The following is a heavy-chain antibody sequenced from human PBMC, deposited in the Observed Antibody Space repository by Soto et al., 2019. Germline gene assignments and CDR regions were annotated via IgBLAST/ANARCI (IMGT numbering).Heavy chain of an antibody. D-gene: IGHD3-16*01. Sequence: QVQLQESGPGLVKPSQTLSLTCTVSGGSISRGGYYWSWIRQHPGKGLECIGYIYYTGTTYYNPSLKSGVTISVTTSYNRFSLKLSSVTAADTAVYYCARGWITSDCWFDPWGQGTLVTVSS. CDR1: GGSISRGGYY. CDR2: IYYTGTT. J-gene: IGHJ5*02. CDR3: ARGWITSDCWFDP. V-gene: IGHV4-31*03.